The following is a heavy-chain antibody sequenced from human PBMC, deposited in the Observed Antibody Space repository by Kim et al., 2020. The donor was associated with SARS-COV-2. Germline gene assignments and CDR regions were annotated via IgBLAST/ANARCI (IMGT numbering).Heavy chain of an antibody. D-gene: IGHD1-26*01. J-gene: IGHJ6*02. CDR3: ARDLGIVGATRNYYYGMDV. CDR1: GYTFTSYY. CDR2: INPSGGST. Sequence: ASVKVSCKASGYTFTSYYMHWVRQAPGQGLEWMGIINPSGGSTSYAQKFQGRVTMTRDTSTSTVYMELSSLRSEDTAVYYCARDLGIVGATRNYYYGMDVWGQGTTVTVSS. V-gene: IGHV1-46*01.